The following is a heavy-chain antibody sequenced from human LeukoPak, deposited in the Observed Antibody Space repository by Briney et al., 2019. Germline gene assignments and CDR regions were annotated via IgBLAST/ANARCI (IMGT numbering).Heavy chain of an antibody. Sequence: SETLSLTCTVSGGSISSYYWSWIRQPPGKGLEWIGYIYFSVSTTYNPSLKSRVTISVATTKNKFSSMLRSVTAAATAVYYCAGHHLMNERSPVGAFDIWGQGTMVTVSS. D-gene: IGHD1-1*01. CDR1: GGSISSYY. CDR2: IYFSVST. V-gene: IGHV4-59*08. CDR3: AGHHLMNERSPVGAFDI. J-gene: IGHJ3*02.